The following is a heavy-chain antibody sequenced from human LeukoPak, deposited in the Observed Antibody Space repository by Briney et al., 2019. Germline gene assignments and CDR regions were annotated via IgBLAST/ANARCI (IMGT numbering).Heavy chain of an antibody. CDR3: ARGPPYSSSSGVVENFDY. V-gene: IGHV1-69*05. CDR2: IIPIFGTA. J-gene: IGHJ4*02. D-gene: IGHD6-6*01. Sequence: SVKVSCKASGGTFSSYAISWVRQAPGQGLEWMGGIIPIFGTANYAQRFQGRVTMTRDTSTSTVYMELSSLRSEDTAVYYCARGPPYSSSSGVVENFDYWGQGTLVTVSS. CDR1: GGTFSSYA.